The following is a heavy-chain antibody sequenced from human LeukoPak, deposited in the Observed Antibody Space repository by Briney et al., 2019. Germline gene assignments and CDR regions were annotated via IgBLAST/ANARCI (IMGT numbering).Heavy chain of an antibody. CDR1: GFTFSSYA. CDR3: AKYSGDYFGDY. CDR2: ISGSGGST. J-gene: IGHJ4*02. Sequence: PGGSLRLSCAASGFTFSSYAMSWVRQAPGKGLEWVSAISGSGGSTYYADSVKGRFSISRDNSKNTLYLQMNSLRVEDTAIYYCAKYSGDYFGDYWGQGNLVTVSS. D-gene: IGHD1-26*01. V-gene: IGHV3-23*01.